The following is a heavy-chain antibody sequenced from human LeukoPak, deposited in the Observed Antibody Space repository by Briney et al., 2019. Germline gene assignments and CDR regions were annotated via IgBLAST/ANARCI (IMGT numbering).Heavy chain of an antibody. D-gene: IGHD6-19*01. Sequence: PETPSDTCSVSGESIKSTSNYWAWVRQPPGKGLEWIGHIYYSTNTYYNSSLKSRVTISDDTSKNQVSLSLRSVTAADTALYFCVRRVAGTLRFDKSGERSLVSVSS. J-gene: IGHJ4*02. CDR1: GESIKSTSNY. V-gene: IGHV4-39*01. CDR3: VRRVAGTLRFDK. CDR2: IYYSTNT.